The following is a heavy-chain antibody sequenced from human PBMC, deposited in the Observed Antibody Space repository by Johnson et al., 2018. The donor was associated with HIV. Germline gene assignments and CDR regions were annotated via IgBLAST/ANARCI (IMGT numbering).Heavy chain of an antibody. J-gene: IGHJ3*02. CDR1: GFTFTNAW. CDR3: AKDLNYASGPVDI. CDR2: IKSKTDGGTI. Sequence: VQLVESGGGLVKPGGSLRLSCAASGFTFTNAWMSWLRQAPGKGLEWIGRIKSKTDGGTIEYAAPVKGRFTISRDDSKNTLYLQMNSLRAEDTAVYYCAKDLNYASGPVDIWGQGTMVTVSS. D-gene: IGHD3-10*01. V-gene: IGHV3-15*01.